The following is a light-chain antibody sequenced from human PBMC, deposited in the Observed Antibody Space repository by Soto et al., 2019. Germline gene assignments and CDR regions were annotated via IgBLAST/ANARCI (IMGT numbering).Light chain of an antibody. CDR2: DVS. CDR3: QQYDSFSVT. Sequence: IPGTHSPSPLSSSLWDTVAIPCRASKRLSGWLAWPPQKPGKAPTLLLYDVSALKRGVPPRFSGSGSGTEFTLTISSLQPEDCAPDYCQQYDSFSVTVGQGTKVDI. J-gene: IGKJ1*01. CDR1: KRLSGW. V-gene: IGKV1-5*01.